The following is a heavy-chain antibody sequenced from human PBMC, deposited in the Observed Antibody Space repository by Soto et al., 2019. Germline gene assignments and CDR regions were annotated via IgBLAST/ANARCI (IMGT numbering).Heavy chain of an antibody. V-gene: IGHV4-59*01. CDR2: IYYSGST. Sequence: SETLSLTCTVSGGSISSYYWSWIRQPPGKGLEWIGYIYYSGSTNYNPSLKSRVTISVDTSKNQFSLKLSSVTAADTAVYYCARVGDLEDYFDYWGQGTLVTVSS. CDR3: ARVGDLEDYFDY. D-gene: IGHD4-17*01. CDR1: GGSISSYY. J-gene: IGHJ4*02.